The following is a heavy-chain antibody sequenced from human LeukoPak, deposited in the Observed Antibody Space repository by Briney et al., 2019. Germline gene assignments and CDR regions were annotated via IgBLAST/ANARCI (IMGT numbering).Heavy chain of an antibody. CDR1: GGSISSSSYY. D-gene: IGHD6-25*01. CDR2: IYYSGST. V-gene: IGHV4-39*07. Sequence: PSETLSLTCTVSGGSISSSSYYWDWIRQPPGEGLEWIGSIYYSGSTYYNPSLKSRVTISVDTSKNQFSLKLSSVTAADTAVYYCARGGSVRTFDYWGQGTLVTVSS. J-gene: IGHJ4*02. CDR3: ARGGSVRTFDY.